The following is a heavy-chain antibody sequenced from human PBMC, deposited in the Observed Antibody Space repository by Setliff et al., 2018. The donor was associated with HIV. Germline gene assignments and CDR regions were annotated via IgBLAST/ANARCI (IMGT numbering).Heavy chain of an antibody. CDR3: ARGFEGYCSGATCHWLDS. D-gene: IGHD2-15*01. V-gene: IGHV4-34*01. Sequence: SETLSLTCAVYGGSFSGNYWTWIRQPPGKGLERIGEINHRGTTKYNPSLKSRVTVSKDMSKNQFSLRLTSATVADTAVYYCARGFEGYCSGATCHWLDSWGQGTLVTVSS. CDR1: GGSFSGNY. CDR2: INHRGTT. J-gene: IGHJ5*01.